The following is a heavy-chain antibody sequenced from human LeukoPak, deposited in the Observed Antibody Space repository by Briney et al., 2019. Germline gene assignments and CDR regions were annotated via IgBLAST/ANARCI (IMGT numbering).Heavy chain of an antibody. CDR2: IYTSGNT. Sequence: PSETLSLTCTVSSGSFSSGSYYWSWIRQPAGKGLEWIGRIYTSGNTNYNPSLKSRVTISVDTSKNQFSLKLSSVTAADTAVYYCARTRSCMDSSGYAEDFGCIDYWGQGTLVTVSS. J-gene: IGHJ4*02. CDR3: ARTRSCMDSSGYAEDFGCIDY. V-gene: IGHV4-61*02. CDR1: SGSFSSGSYY. D-gene: IGHD3-22*01.